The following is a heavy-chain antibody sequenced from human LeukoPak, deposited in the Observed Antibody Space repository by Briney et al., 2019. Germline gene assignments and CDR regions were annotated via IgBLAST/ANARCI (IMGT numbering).Heavy chain of an antibody. J-gene: IGHJ4*02. V-gene: IGHV3-48*02. CDR1: GVGFGSYS. CDR2: ISSSSSSI. D-gene: IGHD3-10*02. Sequence: AGSLRCSIAEPGVGFGSYSRSWVRHSPGKGLEWVSYISSSSSSIYYADSVKGRFTISRDNGKNSLYLQMNSLRDEDTAVYYCVMSANWGKGTLVTVSS. CDR3: VMSAN.